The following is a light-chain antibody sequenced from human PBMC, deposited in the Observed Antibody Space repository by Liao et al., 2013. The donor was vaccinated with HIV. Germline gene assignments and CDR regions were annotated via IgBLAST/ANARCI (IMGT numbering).Light chain of an antibody. Sequence: SYELTQPPSVSVSPGQTARIICSGDALPKQYAYWYQQKPGQAPVLVIYKDSERPSGIPERFSGSSSGTIVTLTISGAQAEDEADYYCQAWDSISYVVFGGGTKLTVL. CDR3: QAWDSISYVV. CDR1: ALPKQY. V-gene: IGLV3-25*03. J-gene: IGLJ2*01. CDR2: KDS.